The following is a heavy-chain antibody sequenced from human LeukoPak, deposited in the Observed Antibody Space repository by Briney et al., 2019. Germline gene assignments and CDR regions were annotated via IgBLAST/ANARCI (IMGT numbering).Heavy chain of an antibody. J-gene: IGHJ6*02. D-gene: IGHD5/OR15-5a*01. Sequence: SGGSLRLSCAGSGFTFDDYAMHWVRQAPGKGLEWVSGISWNSGSIGYADSVKGRFTISRDNAKNSLYLQMNSLRAEDTALYYCAKDQSVEGIYYYYGMDVWGQGTTVTVSS. CDR2: ISWNSGSI. CDR3: AKDQSVEGIYYYYGMDV. CDR1: GFTFDDYA. V-gene: IGHV3-9*01.